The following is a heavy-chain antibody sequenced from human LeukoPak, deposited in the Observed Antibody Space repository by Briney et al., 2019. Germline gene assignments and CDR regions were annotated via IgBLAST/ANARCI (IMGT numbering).Heavy chain of an antibody. J-gene: IGHJ6*02. CDR1: GFTFSAYA. Sequence: TGGSLCLSCEASGFTFSAYAMTWVRQAPGQGLEWVSSIGSDNKPHYSESVKGRFAISRDNSKSMLFLQLNSLRAEDTALYYCARDLLYYGAMDVCGQRTTVTVSS. D-gene: IGHD3-10*01. CDR2: IGSDNKP. V-gene: IGHV3-23*01. CDR3: ARDLLYYGAMDV.